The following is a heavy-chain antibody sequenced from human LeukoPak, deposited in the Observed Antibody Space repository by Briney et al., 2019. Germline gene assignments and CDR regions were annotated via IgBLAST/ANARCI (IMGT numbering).Heavy chain of an antibody. Sequence: PGGSLRLSCAASGFTFSSYSVNWVRQAPGEGLEWVSSISSSSSYIYYADSVKGRFTISRDNAKNSLYLQMNSLRAEGTAVYYCARYSYGSYWYFDLWGRGTLVTVSS. V-gene: IGHV3-21*01. CDR1: GFTFSSYS. J-gene: IGHJ2*01. CDR2: ISSSSSYI. CDR3: ARYSYGSYWYFDL. D-gene: IGHD5-18*01.